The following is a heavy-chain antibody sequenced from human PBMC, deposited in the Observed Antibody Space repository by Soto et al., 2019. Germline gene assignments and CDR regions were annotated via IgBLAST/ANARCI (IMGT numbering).Heavy chain of an antibody. V-gene: IGHV4-39*01. D-gene: IGHD1-26*01. CDR1: GGSISSSSYY. J-gene: IGHJ5*02. Sequence: QLQLQESGPGLVKPSETLSLTCTVSGGSISSSSYYWGWIRQPPGKGLEWIGSIYYSGSTYYNPSLKSRVTISVDTSKNQFSLKLSSVTAADTAVYYCARHGGLLVGAKERNWFDPWGQGTLVTVSS. CDR2: IYYSGST. CDR3: ARHGGLLVGAKERNWFDP.